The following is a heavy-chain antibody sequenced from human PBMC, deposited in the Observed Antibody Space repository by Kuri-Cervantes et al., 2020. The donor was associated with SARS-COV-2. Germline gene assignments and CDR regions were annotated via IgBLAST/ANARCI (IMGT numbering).Heavy chain of an antibody. Sequence: ASXXXSXXASGYTFTSYGISWVRQAPGQGLEWMGWINPNGGGTNYAQKFQGRVTMTSDTSIDTAYMELSGLRSDDTAVYYCAKIAVGVPVVADAFDFWGQGTLVTVSS. V-gene: IGHV1-2*02. D-gene: IGHD2-21*01. CDR2: INPNGGGT. CDR3: AKIAVGVPVVADAFDF. J-gene: IGHJ3*01. CDR1: GYTFTSYG.